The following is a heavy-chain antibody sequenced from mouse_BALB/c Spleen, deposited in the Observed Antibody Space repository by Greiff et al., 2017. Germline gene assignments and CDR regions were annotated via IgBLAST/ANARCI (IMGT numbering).Heavy chain of an antibody. J-gene: IGHJ3*01. CDR2: INSNGGST. Sequence: DVMLVESGGGLVQPGGSLKLSCAASGFTFSSYGMSWVRQTPDKRLELVATINSNGGSTYYPDSVKGRFTISRDNAKNTLYLQMSSLKSEDTAMYYCAREIYGYDWFAYWGQGTLVTVSA. CDR1: GFTFSSYG. CDR3: AREIYGYDWFAY. D-gene: IGHD2-2*01. V-gene: IGHV5-6-3*01.